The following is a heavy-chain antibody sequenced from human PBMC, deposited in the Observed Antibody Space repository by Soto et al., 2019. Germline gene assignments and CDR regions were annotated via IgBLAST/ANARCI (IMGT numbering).Heavy chain of an antibody. CDR2: MNPNSGNT. D-gene: IGHD3-10*01. CDR3: ARGVTMVRGVIMRYYYYGMDV. V-gene: IGHV1-8*01. Sequence: QVQLVQSGAEVKKPGASVKVSCKASGYTFTSYDINWVRQATGQGLEWMGWMNPNSGNTGYAQKFQGRVTMTRNTPISTAYMELSSLRSEDTAVYYCARGVTMVRGVIMRYYYYGMDVWGQGTTVTVSS. CDR1: GYTFTSYD. J-gene: IGHJ6*02.